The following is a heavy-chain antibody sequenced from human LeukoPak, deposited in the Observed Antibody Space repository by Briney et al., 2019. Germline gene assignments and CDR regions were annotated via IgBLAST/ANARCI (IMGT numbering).Heavy chain of an antibody. D-gene: IGHD3-22*01. CDR1: GGSISSSSYY. CDR3: ARHSSSGCSY. V-gene: IGHV4-39*01. CDR2: IYYSGST. Sequence: SETLSLTCTVSGGSISSSSYYWGWIRQPPGKGLEWIGSIYYSGSTYYNPSLKSRVTISVDTSKNQFSLKLSSVTAADTAVYYCARHSSSGCSYWGQGTLVTVSS. J-gene: IGHJ4*02.